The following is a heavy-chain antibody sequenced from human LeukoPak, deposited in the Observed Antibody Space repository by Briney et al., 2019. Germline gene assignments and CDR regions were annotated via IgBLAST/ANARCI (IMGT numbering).Heavy chain of an antibody. CDR3: AREGGDFWSGYSYYYYMDV. CDR1: GHSLSNYG. J-gene: IGHJ6*03. Sequence: GASVKVSCKAFGHSLSNYGLNWVRQAPGQGLEWMGWINTNTGNPMYAQGFTGRFVFSLDTSVSTAYLQISSLKAEDTAVYYCAREGGDFWSGYSYYYYMDVWGKGTTVTVSS. D-gene: IGHD3-3*01. CDR2: INTNTGNP. V-gene: IGHV7-4-1*02.